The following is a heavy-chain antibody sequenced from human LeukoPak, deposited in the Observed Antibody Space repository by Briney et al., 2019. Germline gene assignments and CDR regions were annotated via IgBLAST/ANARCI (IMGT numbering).Heavy chain of an antibody. Sequence: ASVKVSCKASGYTFTSYAMHWVRQAPGQRLEWMGWINAGDGNTKYSQESQGRVTITRDTSASTAYMELSSLRSEDMAVYYCARGGKVVPAATDFDYWGQGTLVTVSS. CDR3: ARGGKVVPAATDFDY. V-gene: IGHV1-3*03. J-gene: IGHJ4*02. CDR1: GYTFTSYA. D-gene: IGHD2-2*01. CDR2: INAGDGNT.